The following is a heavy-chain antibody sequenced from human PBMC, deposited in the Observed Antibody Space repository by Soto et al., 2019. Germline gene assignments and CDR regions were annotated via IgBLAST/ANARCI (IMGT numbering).Heavy chain of an antibody. Sequence: EVQLVQSGEEVKKPGESLRISCKGSGYRFTSYWSSWVRQMPGTGLEWMGRIDPSDSYTNYIPSFQGHVTISADKSISTSYLQWSSLKASDPALYYCARLQAAAGDNDLTFDYWGQGTLVTVSS. D-gene: IGHD6-13*01. CDR1: GYRFTSYW. J-gene: IGHJ4*02. CDR2: IDPSDSYT. CDR3: ARLQAAAGDNDLTFDY. V-gene: IGHV5-10-1*01.